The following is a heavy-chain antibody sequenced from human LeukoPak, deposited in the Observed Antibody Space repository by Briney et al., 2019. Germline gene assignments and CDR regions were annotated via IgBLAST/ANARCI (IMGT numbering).Heavy chain of an antibody. V-gene: IGHV3-30*03. Sequence: GGSLRLSCAASGFTFSSYGMHWVRQAPGKGLEWVAVISYDGSKQYYADSVKGRFTISRDNSKNTLYLQMNSLRAEDTAVYYCALTGNAYYFDYWGQGTLVTVPS. CDR2: ISYDGSKQ. D-gene: IGHD7-27*01. CDR1: GFTFSSYG. CDR3: ALTGNAYYFDY. J-gene: IGHJ4*02.